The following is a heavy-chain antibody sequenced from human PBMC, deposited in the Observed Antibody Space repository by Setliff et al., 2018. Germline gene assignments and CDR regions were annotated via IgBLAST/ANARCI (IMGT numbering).Heavy chain of an antibody. V-gene: IGHV4-38-2*02. D-gene: IGHD6-19*01. J-gene: IGHJ4*02. CDR3: AREGEQWRFVGAIDY. CDR2: IYHSGST. Sequence: KPSETLSLTCAVSGYSISSGYYWGWIRQPPGKGLEWIGSIYHSGSTYYNPSLKSRVTISVDTSKNQFSLKLSSVTAADTAVYYCAREGEQWRFVGAIDYWGQGTLVTVSS. CDR1: GYSISSGYY.